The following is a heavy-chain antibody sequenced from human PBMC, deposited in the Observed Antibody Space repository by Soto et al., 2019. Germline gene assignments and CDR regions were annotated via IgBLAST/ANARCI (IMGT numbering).Heavy chain of an antibody. CDR2: VSGGGSTT. CDR3: AKDAPRYSGFDFSQ. CDR1: GFTFYNYA. J-gene: IGHJ4*02. D-gene: IGHD5-12*01. Sequence: EVQLLESGGGLVQPGGSLRLSCEASGFTFYNYALSWVRQAPGKGLEWVSVVSGGGSTTFYADSVRGRFTISRDNSRNTLYLQMNSLRLDDTAVYYCAKDAPRYSGFDFSQWGQGTLVTVSS. V-gene: IGHV3-23*01.